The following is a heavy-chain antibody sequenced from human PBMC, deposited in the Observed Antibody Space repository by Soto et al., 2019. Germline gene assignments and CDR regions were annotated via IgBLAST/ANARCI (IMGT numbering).Heavy chain of an antibody. V-gene: IGHV6-1*01. Sequence: QVQLQQSGPGLVKPSQTLSLTCAISGDSVSSNSAAWNWIRQSPSRGLEWLGRTYYRSKWYNDYAVSVKSRITINPDTSKNQFSLQLNSVTPEDTAVYYCARDLWSPGSSLSGGADVWGQGTTVTVSS. CDR1: GDSVSSNSAA. J-gene: IGHJ6*02. CDR2: TYYRSKWYN. D-gene: IGHD6-6*01. CDR3: ARDLWSPGSSLSGGADV.